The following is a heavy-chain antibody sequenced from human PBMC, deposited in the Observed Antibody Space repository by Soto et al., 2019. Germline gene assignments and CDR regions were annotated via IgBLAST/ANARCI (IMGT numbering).Heavy chain of an antibody. CDR3: ARYKQLVRAFDI. J-gene: IGHJ3*02. D-gene: IGHD6-6*01. CDR2: INAGNGNT. CDR1: GYTFTSYA. V-gene: IGHV1-3*01. Sequence: ASVKVSCKASGYTFTSYAMHWVRQAPGQRLEWMGWINAGNGNTKYSQKFQGRVTITRDTSTSTAYMELSSLRSEDTAMYYCARYKQLVRAFDIWGQGTMVTVSS.